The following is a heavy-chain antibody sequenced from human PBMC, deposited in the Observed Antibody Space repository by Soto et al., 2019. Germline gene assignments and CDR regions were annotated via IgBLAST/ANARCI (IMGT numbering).Heavy chain of an antibody. CDR2: ISAYNGNT. D-gene: IGHD2-2*01. V-gene: IGHV1-18*01. Sequence: GASVKVSCKASGYTFTSYGISWVRQAPGQGLEWMGWISAYNGNTNYAQKLQGRVTMTTDTSTSTAYMELRSLRSDDTAVYYCARAGAHCSSTSCHQEDYWGQGTLVTVSS. J-gene: IGHJ4*02. CDR3: ARAGAHCSSTSCHQEDY. CDR1: GYTFTSYG.